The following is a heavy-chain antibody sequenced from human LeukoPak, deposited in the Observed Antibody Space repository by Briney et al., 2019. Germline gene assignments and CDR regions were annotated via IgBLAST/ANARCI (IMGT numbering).Heavy chain of an antibody. CDR3: ARAGALDY. Sequence: GGSLRLSCAASGFTFKTYSMSWVRQAPGKGLEWVSYISSSSSTIYYADSVKGRFTISRDNAKNSLYLQMNSLRAEDTAVNYCARAGALDYWGQGTLVTVSS. J-gene: IGHJ4*02. V-gene: IGHV3-48*01. CDR1: GFTFKTYS. D-gene: IGHD1-26*01. CDR2: ISSSSSTI.